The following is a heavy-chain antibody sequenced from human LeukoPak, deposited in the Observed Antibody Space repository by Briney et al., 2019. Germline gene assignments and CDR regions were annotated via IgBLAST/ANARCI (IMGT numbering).Heavy chain of an antibody. V-gene: IGHV4-59*01. CDR1: GGSISSYY. CDR2: IYYSGST. CDR3: ARGRDGYNPVDY. Sequence: SETLSLTCTVSGGSISSYYWSWIRQPPGKGLEWNGYIYYSGSTNYNPSLKSRVTISVDTSKNQFSLKLSSVTAADTAVYYCARGRDGYNPVDYWGQGTVVTVSS. D-gene: IGHD5-24*01. J-gene: IGHJ4*02.